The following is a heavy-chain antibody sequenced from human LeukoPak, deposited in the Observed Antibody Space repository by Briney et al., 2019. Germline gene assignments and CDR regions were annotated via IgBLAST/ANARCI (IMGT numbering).Heavy chain of an antibody. CDR3: ARHWGYYGSGPLDY. CDR1: GGSISSSSYY. CDR2: IYYSGST. J-gene: IGHJ4*02. V-gene: IGHV4-39*01. D-gene: IGHD3-10*01. Sequence: KPSETLSLTCTVSGGSISSSSYYWGWIRQPPGKGLEWIGSIYYSGSTYYNPSLKSRVTISVDTSKNQFSLKLSSVTAADTAVYYCARHWGYYGSGPLDYWGQGTLVTVSS.